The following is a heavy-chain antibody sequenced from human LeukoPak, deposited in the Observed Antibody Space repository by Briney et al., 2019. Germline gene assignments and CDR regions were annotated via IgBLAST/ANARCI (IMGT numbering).Heavy chain of an antibody. V-gene: IGHV3-48*03. CDR2: IGSGGTAK. D-gene: IGHD4-23*01. J-gene: IGHJ3*02. CDR3: AKIYYAGLHI. CDR1: GFTFSSYE. Sequence: GGSLRLSCAASGFTFSSYEMHWVRQPPGQGLEWVSNIGSGGTAKYYADSVKGRFTIYRDNAKNSLYLQMNSLRAEDTAVYYCAKIYYAGLHIWGQGAMVTVSS.